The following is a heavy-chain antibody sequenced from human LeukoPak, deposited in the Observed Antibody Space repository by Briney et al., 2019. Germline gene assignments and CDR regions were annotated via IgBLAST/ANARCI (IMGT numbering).Heavy chain of an antibody. Sequence: SETLSLTCTVSGGSISSYYWSWIRQPPGKGLEWIGEINHSGSTNYNPSLKSRVTISVDTSKNQFSLKLSSVTAADTAVYYCARRLVYYYYYMDVWGKGTTVTVSS. V-gene: IGHV4-34*01. CDR2: INHSGST. CDR1: GGSISSYY. D-gene: IGHD2-2*01. J-gene: IGHJ6*03. CDR3: ARRLVYYYYYMDV.